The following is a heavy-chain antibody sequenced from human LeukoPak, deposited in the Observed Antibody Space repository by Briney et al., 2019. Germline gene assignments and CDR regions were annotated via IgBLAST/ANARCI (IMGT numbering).Heavy chain of an antibody. CDR3: ARVSDYCSSTSCLRWFDP. V-gene: IGHV4-59*01. Sequence: SETLSLTCTVSGGSISSYYWSWIRQPPGKGLEWIGYIYYSGSTSYNPSLKSRVTISVDASKNQFSLKLSSVTAADTAVYYCARVSDYCSSTSCLRWFDPWGQGTLVTVSS. CDR1: GGSISSYY. D-gene: IGHD2-2*01. J-gene: IGHJ5*02. CDR2: IYYSGST.